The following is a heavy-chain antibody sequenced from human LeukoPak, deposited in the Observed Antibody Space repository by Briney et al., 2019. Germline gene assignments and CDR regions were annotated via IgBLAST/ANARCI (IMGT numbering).Heavy chain of an antibody. J-gene: IGHJ4*02. V-gene: IGHV3-7*03. D-gene: IGHD2-8*02. Sequence: GGSLRLSCVASGLNFNSRWMDWVRRAPGQGLEWVASIKEDGSETHYVDSVRGRFTISRDNDKNSLYLQMNNLRAEDTALYYCARDGGWWRFDFWGQGALVTVSS. CDR2: IKEDGSET. CDR1: GLNFNSRW. CDR3: ARDGGWWRFDF.